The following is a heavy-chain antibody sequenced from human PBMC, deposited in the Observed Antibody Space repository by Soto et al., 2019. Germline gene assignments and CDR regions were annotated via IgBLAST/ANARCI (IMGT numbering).Heavy chain of an antibody. J-gene: IGHJ6*03. CDR1: GYTFTSYD. V-gene: IGHV1-8*01. CDR2: MNPNSGNT. D-gene: IGHD5-18*01. Sequence: VSVKVSCKASGYTFTSYDINWVRQATGQGLEWMGWMNPNSGNTGYAQKFQGRVTMTRNTSISTAYMELSSLRSEDTAMYYCARGGYSYPSEYYYYYMDVWGKGTTVTVSS. CDR3: ARGGYSYPSEYYYYYMDV.